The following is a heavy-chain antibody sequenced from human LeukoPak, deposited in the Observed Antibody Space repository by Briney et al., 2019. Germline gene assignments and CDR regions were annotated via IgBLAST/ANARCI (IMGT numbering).Heavy chain of an antibody. Sequence: GGSLRLSCAASGFTFSSYAMSWVRQTPGKGLEWVSAISGSGGSTYYADSVKGRFTISRDNSKNTLSLQMNSLRAEDTAVYYCAKVSGTYNPIRNYLDYWGQGTLVTVSS. CDR3: AKVSGTYNPIRNYLDY. CDR2: ISGSGGST. V-gene: IGHV3-23*01. D-gene: IGHD1-26*01. J-gene: IGHJ4*02. CDR1: GFTFSSYA.